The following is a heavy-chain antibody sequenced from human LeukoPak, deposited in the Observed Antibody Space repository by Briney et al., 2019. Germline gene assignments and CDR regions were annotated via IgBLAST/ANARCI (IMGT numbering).Heavy chain of an antibody. Sequence: SETLSLTCTVSGGSISSYYWSWIRQPPGKGLEWIGYIYYSGSTNYNPSLKSRVTISVDTSKNQFSLKLSSVTAADTAVYYCASTPRGVYGDYAFDAFDIWGQGTMVTVSS. J-gene: IGHJ3*02. V-gene: IGHV4-59*08. CDR2: IYYSGST. CDR1: GGSISSYY. CDR3: ASTPRGVYGDYAFDAFDI. D-gene: IGHD4-17*01.